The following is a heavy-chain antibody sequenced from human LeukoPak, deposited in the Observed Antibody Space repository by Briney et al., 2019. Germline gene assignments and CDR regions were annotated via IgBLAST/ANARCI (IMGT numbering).Heavy chain of an antibody. CDR2: IYSGGKS. V-gene: IGHV3-66*01. CDR3: ARDKFDYIWGSHDY. CDR1: GFTVSSNY. Sequence: GGSLRLSCAASGFTVSSNYMSWVRQAPGKGLEWVSVIYSGGKSYHADSVKGRFTIARDNSKNTLYLQMNSLRVEDTAVYYCARDKFDYIWGSHDYWGQGTLVTVSS. D-gene: IGHD3-16*01. J-gene: IGHJ4*02.